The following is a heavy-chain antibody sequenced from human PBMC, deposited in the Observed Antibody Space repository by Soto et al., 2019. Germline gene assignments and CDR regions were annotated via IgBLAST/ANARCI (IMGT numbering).Heavy chain of an antibody. V-gene: IGHV3-48*01. Sequence: GGSLRLSCAASGFTFSSYSMNWVSQAPRKGLEWVSYISSSSSTIYYADSEKGRFTISRDNDKKSLYLQMNSLRAEDTAVYYCARGYSSSWYGGVFDYWGQGTLVTVSS. CDR1: GFTFSSYS. D-gene: IGHD6-13*01. J-gene: IGHJ4*02. CDR2: ISSSSSTI. CDR3: ARGYSSSWYGGVFDY.